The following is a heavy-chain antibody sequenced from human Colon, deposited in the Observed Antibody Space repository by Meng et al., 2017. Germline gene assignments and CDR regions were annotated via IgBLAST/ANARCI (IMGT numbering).Heavy chain of an antibody. CDR3: ARPSRRDGYNAIDY. CDR1: GFTFNRYS. V-gene: IGHV3-21*01. CDR2: ISGSSNFI. D-gene: IGHD5-24*01. J-gene: IGHJ4*01. Sequence: EVQLVESGGGLVKPGGSLRCSCAYSGFTFNRYSMSWVRQAPGKGLEWVSSISGSSNFISYADSVKGRFTTSRDTAENSLFLQMDSLRAEDTAVYYCARPSRRDGYNAIDYWVHLTLVTVSS.